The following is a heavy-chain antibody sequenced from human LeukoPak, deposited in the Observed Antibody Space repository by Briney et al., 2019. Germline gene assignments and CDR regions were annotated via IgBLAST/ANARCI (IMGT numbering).Heavy chain of an antibody. J-gene: IGHJ4*02. CDR1: GYTFTSYG. CDR3: ARDRELGAPADWDY. Sequence: PRASVKVFCKASGYTFTSYGISQVRQAPGQGLEWMGWISAYNGNTNYAQKLQGRVTMTTDTSTSTAYMELRGLRSDDTAVYYCARDRELGAPADWDYWGQGTLVTVSS. D-gene: IGHD3-10*01. CDR2: ISAYNGNT. V-gene: IGHV1-18*04.